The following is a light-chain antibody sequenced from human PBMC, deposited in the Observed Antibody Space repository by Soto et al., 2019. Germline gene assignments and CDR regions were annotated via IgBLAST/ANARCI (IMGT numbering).Light chain of an antibody. CDR3: QQRSNWPYT. J-gene: IGKJ2*01. CDR1: QSVSSY. V-gene: IGKV3-11*01. CDR2: DAS. Sequence: EIVLTQSPATLSLSPGERATLSCRASQSVSSYLAWYQHKPGQAPRLLIDDASNRATGIPAKFSGSGSGTDFTLTISSLEPADFAVYYCQQRSNWPYTFGQGTKLEIK.